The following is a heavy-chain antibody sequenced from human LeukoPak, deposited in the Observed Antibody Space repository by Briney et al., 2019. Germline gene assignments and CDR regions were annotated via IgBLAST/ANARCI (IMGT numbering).Heavy chain of an antibody. CDR2: INPKTGDT. Sequence: ASVKVSCKASGYTFTGQYLYWARQTPGQGLEWMGWINPKTGDTDSAQNFQGRVTMTRDTSITTVYMELSSLTSDDTAVYYCARGYYGMDVWGQGTTVTVSS. J-gene: IGHJ6*02. CDR1: GYTFTGQY. CDR3: ARGYYGMDV. V-gene: IGHV1-2*02.